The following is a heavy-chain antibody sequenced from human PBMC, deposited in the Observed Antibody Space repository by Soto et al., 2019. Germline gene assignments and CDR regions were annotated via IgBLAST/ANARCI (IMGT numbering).Heavy chain of an antibody. D-gene: IGHD3-3*01. CDR3: ARDVKHTIFGVVNYYYYGMDV. V-gene: IGHV1-2*04. Sequence: GVSVKVSCKASGYTFTGYYMHWVRQAPGQGLEWMGWINPNSGGTNYAQKFQGWVTMTRDTSISTAYMELSRLRSDDTAVYYCARDVKHTIFGVVNYYYYGMDVWGQGTTVTVSS. CDR1: GYTFTGYY. CDR2: INPNSGGT. J-gene: IGHJ6*02.